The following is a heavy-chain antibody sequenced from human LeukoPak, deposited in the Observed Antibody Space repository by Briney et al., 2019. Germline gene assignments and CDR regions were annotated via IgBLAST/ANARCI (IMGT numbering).Heavy chain of an antibody. CDR1: GFTFSSYW. J-gene: IGHJ6*03. D-gene: IGHD1-1*01. CDR2: IKQDGSEK. V-gene: IGHV3-7*04. CDR3: ARATGTPEYYYYYYMDV. Sequence: QPGGSLRLSCAASGFTFSSYWMSWVRQAPGKGLEWVANIKQDGSEKYYVDSVKGRFTISRDNAKNSLYLQMNSLRAEDTAVYYCARATGTPEYYYYYYMDVWGKGTTVTVSS.